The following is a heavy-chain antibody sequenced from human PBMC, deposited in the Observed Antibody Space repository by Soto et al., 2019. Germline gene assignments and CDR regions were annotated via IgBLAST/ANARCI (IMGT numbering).Heavy chain of an antibody. V-gene: IGHV3-9*01. Sequence: HGGSLRLCCAASGFTFDNYAMHWVRQFPGKGLEWVSGINWNSGSIGYGDSVKGRFAISRDNAKNSLHLQMNSLSAEDTAFYYCVKDESINWYSGHFRHWGQGTLVTVSS. D-gene: IGHD6-13*01. CDR3: VKDESINWYSGHFRH. CDR2: INWNSGSI. CDR1: GFTFDNYA. J-gene: IGHJ1*01.